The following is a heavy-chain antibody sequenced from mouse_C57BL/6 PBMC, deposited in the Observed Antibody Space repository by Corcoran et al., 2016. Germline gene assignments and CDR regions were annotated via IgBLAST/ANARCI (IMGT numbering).Heavy chain of an antibody. D-gene: IGHD2-5*01. CDR2: INTYSGVP. V-gene: IGHV9-3*01. Sequence: QIQLVQSGPELKKPGETVKISCKASGYTFTTYGMSWVKQAPGKGLKWMGWINTYSGVPTYADDFKGRFAFSLETSASTAYLQINNLKNEDTATYFCARTDSNYRFDYWGQGTTLTVSS. CDR3: ARTDSNYRFDY. J-gene: IGHJ2*01. CDR1: GYTFTTYG.